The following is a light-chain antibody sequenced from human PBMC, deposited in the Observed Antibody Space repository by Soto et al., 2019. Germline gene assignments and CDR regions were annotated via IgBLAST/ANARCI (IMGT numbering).Light chain of an antibody. J-gene: IGKJ1*01. Sequence: EIVLTQSPATLSLSPGERATLSCRASQSVSTNFAWYQHKPGQAPRLLIYDVSNRAAGIPARFSGSGSGTEFTLTISNLEPEDFAVYYCLQRSYWPRTFGQGTKVDI. V-gene: IGKV3-11*01. CDR3: LQRSYWPRT. CDR1: QSVSTN. CDR2: DVS.